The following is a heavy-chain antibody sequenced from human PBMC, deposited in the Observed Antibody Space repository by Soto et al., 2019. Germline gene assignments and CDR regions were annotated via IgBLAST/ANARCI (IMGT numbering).Heavy chain of an antibody. J-gene: IGHJ6*03. CDR3: ARMTVTTTTVDYYYYMDV. CDR2: IYYNGST. Sequence: SETLSLTCTVSGDSITNYYWSWLRRPPGKGLEWIGFIYYNGSTNYNPSLKSRVTISEDTSKDQLSLKLNSVTAADTAVYYCARMTVTTTTVDYYYYMDVWGKGTTVTVSS. CDR1: GDSITNYY. D-gene: IGHD4-17*01. V-gene: IGHV4-59*08.